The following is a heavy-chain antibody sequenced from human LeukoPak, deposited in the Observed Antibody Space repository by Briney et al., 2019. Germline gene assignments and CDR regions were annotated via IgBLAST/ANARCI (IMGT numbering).Heavy chain of an antibody. D-gene: IGHD3-22*01. CDR1: GFTFSISG. J-gene: IGHJ4*02. V-gene: IGHV3-30*02. CDR2: IRSDGSNK. Sequence: GGSLRLSCAASGFTFSISGMHWVRQAPGKGLEWAAFIRSDGSNKYYADSVKGRFTMSRDNSKNTLYLQMNSLTPEDTAVYYCARDRGLITMIVVVSPIFDYWGQGTLVTVSS. CDR3: ARDRGLITMIVVVSPIFDY.